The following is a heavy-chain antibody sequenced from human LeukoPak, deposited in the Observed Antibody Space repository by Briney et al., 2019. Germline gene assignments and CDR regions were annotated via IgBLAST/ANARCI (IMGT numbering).Heavy chain of an antibody. CDR2: ISSSGNTI. D-gene: IGHD4-17*01. J-gene: IGHJ4*02. CDR1: GFTFRSYE. Sequence: PGGSLRLSCAASGFTFRSYEMNWVRQAPGKGLEWVSYISSSGNTIYYADSVKGRFTISRDNAKNSLYLQMNSLRAEDTAVYYCARGSEADYGDLTRSYWGQGTLVTVSS. CDR3: ARGSEADYGDLTRSY. V-gene: IGHV3-48*03.